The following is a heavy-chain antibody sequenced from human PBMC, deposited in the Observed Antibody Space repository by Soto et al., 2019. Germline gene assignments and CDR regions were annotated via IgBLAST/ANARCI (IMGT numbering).Heavy chain of an antibody. CDR1: GYTFTRQG. Sequence: ASVKVSCKASGYTFTRQGISWVRQAPGQGLEWLGWVSTYNDNTKYAQNLQGRLTMATDTSTSTAYMELRSLRSDDTAVYYCARDYSVRVTPDDAFDIWGQGTMVTVSS. V-gene: IGHV1-18*01. CDR2: VSTYNDNT. CDR3: ARDYSVRVTPDDAFDI. J-gene: IGHJ3*02. D-gene: IGHD4-4*01.